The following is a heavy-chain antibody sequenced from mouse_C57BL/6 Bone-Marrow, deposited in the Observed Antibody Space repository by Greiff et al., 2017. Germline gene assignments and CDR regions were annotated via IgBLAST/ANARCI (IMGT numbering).Heavy chain of an antibody. CDR1: GYTFTSYW. V-gene: IGHV1-69*01. CDR3: AITTVVHYYAMDY. CDR2: IDPSDSYT. J-gene: IGHJ4*01. Sequence: QVQLQQSGAELVMPGASVKLSCKASGYTFTSYWMHWVKQRPGQGLEWIGEIDPSDSYTNYNQKFKGKSTLTVDKSSSTAYMQLSSLTSEDSAVYYCAITTVVHYYAMDYWGQGTSVTVSS. D-gene: IGHD1-1*01.